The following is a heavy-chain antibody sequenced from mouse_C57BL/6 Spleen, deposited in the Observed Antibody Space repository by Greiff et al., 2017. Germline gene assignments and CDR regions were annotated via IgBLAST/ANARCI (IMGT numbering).Heavy chain of an antibody. Sequence: EVQLQQSGPELVKPGASVKISCKASGYTFTDYYMNWVKQSHGQSLEWIGDINPNNGGTSYNQKFKGKATLTVDKSSSTAYMELRSRTSEDSAVYYCANDYDVGYWGKGTTLTVAT. V-gene: IGHV1-26*01. CDR1: GYTFTDYY. D-gene: IGHD2-4*01. J-gene: IGHJ2*01. CDR2: INPNNGGT. CDR3: ANDYDVGY.